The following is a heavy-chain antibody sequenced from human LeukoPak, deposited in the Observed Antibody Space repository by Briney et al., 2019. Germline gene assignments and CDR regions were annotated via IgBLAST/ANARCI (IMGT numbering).Heavy chain of an antibody. CDR1: GFTCSSYW. V-gene: IGHV3-7*01. Sequence: PGGSLRLSCAASGFTCSSYWMSCVRQSPGKGVEWVVNIKQDGCEKYYVDSVKGRFTISRDNAKNSLYLQMNSLRAEDTAVYYCATSGYYYYFDYWGQGTLVTVSS. J-gene: IGHJ4*02. CDR3: ATSGYYYYFDY. D-gene: IGHD3-3*01. CDR2: IKQDGCEK.